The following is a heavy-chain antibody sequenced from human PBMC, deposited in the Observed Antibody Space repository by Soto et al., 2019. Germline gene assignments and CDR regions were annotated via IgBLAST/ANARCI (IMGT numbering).Heavy chain of an antibody. CDR2: ISPSSSFL. Sequence: PGGSLRLSCAASVSSFRGYYINWVRQAPGRGLEWVSSISPSSSFLSYADAVKGRFTISRDNAKSSVNLQMNSLRAEDTAVYYCARPGTDYGSASTYYSDYWGQGTMVTVSS. CDR3: ARPGTDYGSASTYYSDY. CDR1: VSSFRGYY. J-gene: IGHJ4*02. D-gene: IGHD3-10*01. V-gene: IGHV3-21*06.